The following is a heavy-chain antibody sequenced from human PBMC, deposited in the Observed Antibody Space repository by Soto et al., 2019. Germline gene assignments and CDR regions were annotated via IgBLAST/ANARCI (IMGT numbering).Heavy chain of an antibody. CDR1: GGSISSSSYY. V-gene: IGHV4-39*01. CDR3: ARHIYDRSGWYYWYFDL. Sequence: QLQLQESGPGLVKPSETLSLTCTVSGGSISSSSYYWGWIRQPPGKGLEWIGSIYYSGSTYYNPSLKSRCTNTVDTAKTQFSLQLSSETAADTAVYDCARHIYDRSGWYYWYFDLRGRATLVTVSS. D-gene: IGHD3-22*01. J-gene: IGHJ2*01. CDR2: IYYSGST.